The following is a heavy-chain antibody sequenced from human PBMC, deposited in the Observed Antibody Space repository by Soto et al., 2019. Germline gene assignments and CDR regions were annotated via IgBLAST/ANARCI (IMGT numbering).Heavy chain of an antibody. CDR2: FIPVYRTL. V-gene: IGHV1-69*01. J-gene: IGHJ4*02. Sequence: QVLLVQSGAEVKKPGSSVKISCKASGGSFGNSAIHWVRQTPGQGLEWLGGFIPVYRTLNYAQKFQGRVTITADESTGTDYMTLNSQASNDTAVSYCATGVIWIGYFTVDYWGQGTRVTVSS. CDR1: GGSFGNSA. D-gene: IGHD3-3*01. CDR3: ATGVIWIGYFTVDY.